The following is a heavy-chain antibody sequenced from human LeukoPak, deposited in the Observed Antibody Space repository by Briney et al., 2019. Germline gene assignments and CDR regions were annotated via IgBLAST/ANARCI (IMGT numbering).Heavy chain of an antibody. CDR2: IYSDGSST. J-gene: IGHJ5*02. D-gene: IGHD6-19*01. V-gene: IGHV3-74*03. CDR1: GFPFSNYW. CDR3: ARTFGSGRYPGDWFDP. Sequence: GGSLRLSCTASGFPFSNYWMHWVRQGPGKGLEWVSRIYSDGSSTTYADSVKGRFTISRDNAKNTLYLQMSSLRVEGTAVYYCARTFGSGRYPGDWFDPWGQGTLVTVSS.